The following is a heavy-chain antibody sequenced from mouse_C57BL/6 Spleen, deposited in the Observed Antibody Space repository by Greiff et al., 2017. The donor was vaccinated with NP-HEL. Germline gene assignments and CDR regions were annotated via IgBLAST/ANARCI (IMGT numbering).Heavy chain of an antibody. V-gene: IGHV1-69*01. CDR1: GYTFTSYW. Sequence: QVQLQQPGAELVMPGASVKLSCKASGYTFTSYWMHWVKQRPGQGLEWIGEIDPSDSYTFYNQKFKGKSTLTVDKSSSTAYMQLSSLTSEDSAVYYCARWGNAMDYWGQGTSVTVSS. CDR3: ARWGNAMDY. J-gene: IGHJ4*01. CDR2: IDPSDSYT.